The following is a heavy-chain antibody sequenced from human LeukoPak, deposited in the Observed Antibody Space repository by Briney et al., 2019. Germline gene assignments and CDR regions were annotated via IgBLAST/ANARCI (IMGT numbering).Heavy chain of an antibody. V-gene: IGHV3-23*01. J-gene: IGHJ4*02. Sequence: GGSLRLSCAASGFTFSSYAMGWVRQAPGKGLEWVSAISGSGGSTYYADSVKGRFTISRDNSKNTLYLQMNSLRAEDTAVYYCAKVPGVVVITYFDYWGQGTLVTVSS. D-gene: IGHD3-22*01. CDR3: AKVPGVVVITYFDY. CDR1: GFTFSSYA. CDR2: ISGSGGST.